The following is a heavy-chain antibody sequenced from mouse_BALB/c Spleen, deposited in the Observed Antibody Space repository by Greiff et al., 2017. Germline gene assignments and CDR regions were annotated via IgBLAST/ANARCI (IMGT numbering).Heavy chain of an antibody. CDR2: IWGGGST. Sequence: VKLVESGPGLVAPSQSLSITCTVSGFSLSRYSVHWVRQPPGKGLEWLGMIWGGGSTDYNSALKSRLSISKDNSKSQVFLKMNSLQTDDTAMYYCARESDEGYNAFAYWGEGGLGTVSA. CDR3: ARESDEGYNAFAY. D-gene: IGHD2-3*01. CDR1: GFSLSRYS. J-gene: IGHJ3*01. V-gene: IGHV2-6-4*01.